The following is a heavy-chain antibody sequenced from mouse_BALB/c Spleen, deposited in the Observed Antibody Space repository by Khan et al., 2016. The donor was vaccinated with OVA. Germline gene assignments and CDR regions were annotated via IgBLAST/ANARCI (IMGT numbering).Heavy chain of an antibody. V-gene: IGHV1-5*01. CDR3: ASGGYSSFAY. CDR2: IYPGNSDT. Sequence: DVHLVESGTVLARPGTSVKMSCKASGYSFTSYLIHWVKQRPGQGLEWIGDIYPGNSDTTYNQKFKDKAKLNAGTSDNPDYMELSSLTNEDSAVYYCASGGYSSFAYWGQWTLVTVSA. J-gene: IGHJ3*01. CDR1: GYSFTSYL. D-gene: IGHD1-3*01.